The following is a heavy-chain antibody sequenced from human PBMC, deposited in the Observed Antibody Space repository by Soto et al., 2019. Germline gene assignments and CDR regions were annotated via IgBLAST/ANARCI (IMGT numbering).Heavy chain of an antibody. D-gene: IGHD6-19*01. V-gene: IGHV4-59*08. CDR1: SDSISSYY. CDR3: ARAVGDTLYYLEY. J-gene: IGHJ4*02. Sequence: SETLSLTCTVSSDSISSYYWIWIRQSPGKGLEWIGYTDYSGNTNYNPSLKSRVTISGDTSKNQFSLRLSSVTAAGTAVYYCARAVGDTLYYLEYWGQGTLVTVSS. CDR2: TDYSGNT.